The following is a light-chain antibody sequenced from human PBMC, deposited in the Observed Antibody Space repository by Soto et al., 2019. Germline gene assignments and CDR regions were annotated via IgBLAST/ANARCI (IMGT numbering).Light chain of an antibody. CDR3: QQYGSSPYT. CDR2: GAS. V-gene: IGKV3-20*01. Sequence: VLAQSPGTLSLSPGERATLSCRASQSVSSSFLAWYQQKPAQAPRLLIYGASSRATGIPDRFSGSGSGTDFTLTISRLEPEDFAVYYCQQYGSSPYTFGQGTKLEIK. CDR1: QSVSSSF. J-gene: IGKJ2*01.